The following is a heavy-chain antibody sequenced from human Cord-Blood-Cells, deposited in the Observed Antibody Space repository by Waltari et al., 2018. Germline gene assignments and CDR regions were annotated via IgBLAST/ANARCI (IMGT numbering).Heavy chain of an antibody. J-gene: IGHJ3*02. CDR3: AHRQDCGGDCYSDAFDI. Sequence: QITLKESGPTLVKPTQTLTLTCTFSGFSLSTSGVGVGWIRQPPGKALEWLALIYWDDDKRYSPSLKSRLTITKDTSKNQVVLTMTNMDPVDTATYYCAHRQDCGGDCYSDAFDIWGQGTMVTVSS. CDR2: IYWDDDK. V-gene: IGHV2-5*02. CDR1: GFSLSTSGVG. D-gene: IGHD2-21*01.